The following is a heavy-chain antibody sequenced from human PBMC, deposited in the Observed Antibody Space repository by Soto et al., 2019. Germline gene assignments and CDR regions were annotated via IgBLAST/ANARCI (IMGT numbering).Heavy chain of an antibody. J-gene: IGHJ4*02. Sequence: PGGSLRLSCAASGFTFSSYGMHWVRQAPGKGLEWVAVISYDGSNKYYADSVKGRFTISRDNSKNTLYLQMNSLRAEDTAVYYCATSPYDSSGYYFGYWGQGTLVTVSS. D-gene: IGHD3-22*01. CDR3: ATSPYDSSGYYFGY. CDR1: GFTFSSYG. V-gene: IGHV3-30*03. CDR2: ISYDGSNK.